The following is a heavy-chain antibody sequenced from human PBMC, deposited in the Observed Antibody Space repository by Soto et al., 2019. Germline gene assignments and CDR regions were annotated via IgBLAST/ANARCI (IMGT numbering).Heavy chain of an antibody. CDR3: ATRYGDYRAFDI. Sequence: QLQLQESGPGLVKPSETLSLTCPVSGGSISSSTYYCGWVRQPPGKGLDWIGTIYYTGSTYYNPSLKSRVTISVDTSKNQFSRKLSSVTAADTAVYYCATRYGDYRAFDIWGQGTMVTVSS. CDR1: GGSISSSTYY. CDR2: IYYTGST. V-gene: IGHV4-39*01. D-gene: IGHD4-17*01. J-gene: IGHJ3*02.